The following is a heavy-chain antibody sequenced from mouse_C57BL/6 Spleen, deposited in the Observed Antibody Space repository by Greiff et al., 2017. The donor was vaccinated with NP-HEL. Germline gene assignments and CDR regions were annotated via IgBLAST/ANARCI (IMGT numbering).Heavy chain of an antibody. CDR1: GFTFSDYG. J-gene: IGHJ3*01. CDR2: ISSGSSTI. V-gene: IGHV5-17*01. Sequence: DVKLVESGGGLVKPGGSLKLSCAASGFTFSDYGMHWVRQAPEKGLEWVAYISSGSSTIYYADTVKGRFTISRDNAKNTLFLQMTSLRSEDTAMYYCARGNYYGSSWGFAYWGQGTLVTVSA. D-gene: IGHD1-1*01. CDR3: ARGNYYGSSWGFAY.